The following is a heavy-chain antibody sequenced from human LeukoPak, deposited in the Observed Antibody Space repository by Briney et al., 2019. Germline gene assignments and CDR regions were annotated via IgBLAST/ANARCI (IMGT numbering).Heavy chain of an antibody. CDR1: GFTFSNYG. J-gene: IGHJ5*02. Sequence: GGSLRLSCAASGFTFSNYGMHWVRQAPGKGLEWVAVISFDGSKKYYEDSVKGRFTISRDNSKNTLFLQMNSLRAEDTAVYYCAKARHSSSPAPWFDPWGQGTLVTVSS. CDR3: AKARHSSSPAPWFDP. V-gene: IGHV3-30*18. CDR2: ISFDGSKK. D-gene: IGHD6-13*01.